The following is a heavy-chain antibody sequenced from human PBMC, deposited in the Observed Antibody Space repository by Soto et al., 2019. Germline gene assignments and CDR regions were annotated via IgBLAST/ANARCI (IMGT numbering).Heavy chain of an antibody. V-gene: IGHV3-30-3*01. D-gene: IGHD6-13*01. CDR3: ARDQRSILTAGHCLDY. CDR1: GFTFSNYP. CDR2: ISYDGSNK. J-gene: IGHJ4*02. Sequence: PGGSLRLSCAASGFTFSNYPMHWVRQAPGKGLEWVAVISYDGSNKYYVDSVKGRFTISRDNSKNTLYLQMNSLRAEDTAVYYCARDQRSILTAGHCLDYWGQGTLVTVSS.